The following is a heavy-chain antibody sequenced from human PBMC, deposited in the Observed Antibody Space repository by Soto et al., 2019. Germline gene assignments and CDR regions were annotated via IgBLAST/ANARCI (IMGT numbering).Heavy chain of an antibody. CDR2: ISASGGST. CDR3: AKSRSTLDYMNYEARTYYDSGMDV. J-gene: IGHJ6*02. Sequence: EVQLLESGGGLVQPGGPLRLSCAASGFTFSSYDMSWVRRAPGKGLEWVSGISASGGSTNYADSVKGRFTISRDNSKNTLYVQMNSLRAEDTAVYYCAKSRSTLDYMNYEARTYYDSGMDVWGQGTTVTVSS. D-gene: IGHD4-4*01. CDR1: GFTFSSYD. V-gene: IGHV3-23*01.